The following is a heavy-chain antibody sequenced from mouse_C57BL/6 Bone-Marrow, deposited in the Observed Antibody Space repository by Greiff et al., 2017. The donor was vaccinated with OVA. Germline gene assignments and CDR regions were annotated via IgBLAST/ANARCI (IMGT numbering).Heavy chain of an antibody. CDR1: GFTFSDYY. V-gene: IGHV5-16*01. Sequence: EVKLMESEGGLVQPGSSMKLSCTASGFTFSDYYMAWVRQVPEKGLEWVANINYDGSSTYYLDSLKGRFIISRDNAKNILYLQMSSLKAEDTATYYCAREEGSWFAYWGQGTLVTVSA. CDR3: AREEGSWFAY. CDR2: INYDGSST. J-gene: IGHJ3*01.